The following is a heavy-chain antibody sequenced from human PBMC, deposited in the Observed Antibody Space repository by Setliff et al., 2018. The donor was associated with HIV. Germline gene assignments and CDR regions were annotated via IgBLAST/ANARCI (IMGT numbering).Heavy chain of an antibody. CDR2: IIPKSGVT. CDR1: GYTFTSYY. J-gene: IGHJ4*02. CDR3: ARDLIRITPHGDLPF. Sequence: GASVKVSCKASGYTFTSYYMHWVRQAPGQGLEWMGGIIPKSGVTSYAQNFRARVTMTRDTSSTTAYMELSTLRSDDTALYYCARDLIRITPHGDLPFWGQGTLVTVSS. V-gene: IGHV1-2*02. D-gene: IGHD2-15*01.